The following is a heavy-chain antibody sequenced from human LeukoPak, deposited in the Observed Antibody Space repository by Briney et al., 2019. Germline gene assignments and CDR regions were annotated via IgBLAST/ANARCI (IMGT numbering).Heavy chain of an antibody. CDR3: ARVTTIFGVDMYYFDY. Sequence: TSETLSLTXTVSGGSISNNYWSWIRQPPGKGLEWIGYVYSSGSTSYNLSLKSRVTISVDMSKHQFSLKLNSVTAADTAVYYCARVTTIFGVDMYYFDYWGQGALVTVSS. D-gene: IGHD3-3*01. CDR2: VYSSGST. J-gene: IGHJ4*02. V-gene: IGHV4-59*01. CDR1: GGSISNNY.